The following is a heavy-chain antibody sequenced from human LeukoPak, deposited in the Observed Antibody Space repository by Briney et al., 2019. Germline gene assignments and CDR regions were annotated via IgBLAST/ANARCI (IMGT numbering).Heavy chain of an antibody. Sequence: SQTLSLTCTVSGGSISSGGYYWSWIRQHPGKGLEWIAYIYYRATPYYNPSLKSRVTISVDTSKNQVSLKLTSVTAADTAVYYCARGPSTVTNYWGQGTLVTVSS. CDR1: GGSISSGGYY. V-gene: IGHV4-31*03. CDR3: ARGPSTVTNY. J-gene: IGHJ4*02. D-gene: IGHD4-17*01. CDR2: IYYRATP.